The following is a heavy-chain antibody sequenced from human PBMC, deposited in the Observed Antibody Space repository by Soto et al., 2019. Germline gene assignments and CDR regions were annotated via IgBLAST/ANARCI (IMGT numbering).Heavy chain of an antibody. Sequence: PGGSLRLSCAASGFTFSSYGMHWVRQAPGKGLEWVAVISYDGSNKYYADSVKGRFTISRDNSKNTLYLQMNSVRAEDTAVYYCAKTGEGYCSGGSCYSEATYYFDYWGLGTLVTVSS. D-gene: IGHD2-15*01. CDR1: GFTFSSYG. CDR2: ISYDGSNK. CDR3: AKTGEGYCSGGSCYSEATYYFDY. J-gene: IGHJ4*02. V-gene: IGHV3-30*18.